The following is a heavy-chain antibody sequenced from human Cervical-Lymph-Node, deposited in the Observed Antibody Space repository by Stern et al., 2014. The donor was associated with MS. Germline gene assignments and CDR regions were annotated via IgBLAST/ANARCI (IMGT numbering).Heavy chain of an antibody. CDR1: GGTFSSYA. CDR3: ARGGLGLRYFDWSPHFDY. D-gene: IGHD3-9*01. CDR2: SIPIFGTA. Sequence: VQLVQSGAEVKKPGSSVKVSCKASGGTFSSYAISWVRQAPGQGLEGMGGSIPIFGTANYAQKFQGRVTIPADESTSTAYMELSSLRSEDTAVYYCARGGLGLRYFDWSPHFDYWGQGTLVTVSS. V-gene: IGHV1-69*01. J-gene: IGHJ4*02.